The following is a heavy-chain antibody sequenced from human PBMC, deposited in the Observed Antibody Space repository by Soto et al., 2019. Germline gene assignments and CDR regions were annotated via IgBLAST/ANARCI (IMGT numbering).Heavy chain of an antibody. D-gene: IGHD3-16*01. V-gene: IGHV3-7*01. CDR1: GFNVMSYW. CDR3: ARDIGFDYVN. Sequence: PGGSLRLSCGVSGFNVMSYWMSWVRQAPGKGLEWVASIKEDGSEIYYLQSVRGRFTISRDSAGNALHLAMDYLSAEDTAVYFCARDIGFDYVNWGQGTLVPVSS. J-gene: IGHJ4*02. CDR2: IKEDGSEI.